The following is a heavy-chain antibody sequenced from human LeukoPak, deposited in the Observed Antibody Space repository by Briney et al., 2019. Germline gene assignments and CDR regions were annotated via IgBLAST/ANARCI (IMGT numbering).Heavy chain of an antibody. V-gene: IGHV4-30-4*01. Sequence: KPSETLSLTCTVSNDSISSGDYYWNWIRQPPGKGLEWIGYIFHRGGTSYNPSLKSRVTISVDTSKNQFSLKLSSVTAADTAVYYCARVGAGRIGYWGQGTLVTVSS. D-gene: IGHD6-13*01. J-gene: IGHJ4*02. CDR2: IFHRGGT. CDR3: ARVGAGRIGY. CDR1: NDSISSGDYY.